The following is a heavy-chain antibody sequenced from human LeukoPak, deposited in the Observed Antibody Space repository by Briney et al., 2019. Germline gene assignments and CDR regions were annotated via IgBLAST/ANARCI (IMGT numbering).Heavy chain of an antibody. CDR2: IGTGGDT. D-gene: IGHD1-1*01. CDR1: GFSVKTTW. J-gene: IGHJ4*02. Sequence: GGSLRLSCVVSGFSVKTTWVSWVRQAPGKGLEWVSFIGTGGDTNYADSVKGRFTITRDNSKNTVYLQMSSLRAEDTALYYCARSLKYNLVGFDYWGQGTLVTVSS. CDR3: ARSLKYNLVGFDY. V-gene: IGHV3-53*01.